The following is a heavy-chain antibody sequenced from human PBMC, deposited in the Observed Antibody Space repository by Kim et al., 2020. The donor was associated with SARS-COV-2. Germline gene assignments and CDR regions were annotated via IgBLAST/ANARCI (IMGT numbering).Heavy chain of an antibody. CDR2: ISSSSSYI. Sequence: GGSLRLSCAASGFTFSSYSMNWVRQAPGKGLEWVSSISSSSSYIYYADSVKGRFTISRDNAKNSLYLQMNSLRAEDTAVYYCARDSSPRDSRPRYSYGSDNNDYWGQGTLVTVSS. CDR3: ARDSSPRDSRPRYSYGSDNNDY. CDR1: GFTFSSYS. V-gene: IGHV3-21*01. D-gene: IGHD5-18*01. J-gene: IGHJ4*02.